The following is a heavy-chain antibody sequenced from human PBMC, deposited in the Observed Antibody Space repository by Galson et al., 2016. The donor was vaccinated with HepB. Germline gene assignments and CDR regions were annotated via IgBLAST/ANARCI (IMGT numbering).Heavy chain of an antibody. J-gene: IGHJ6*03. CDR1: GFTLGDYW. CDR2: IKQDGSEK. D-gene: IGHD2/OR15-2a*01. CDR3: ARERSGFFHYFHYHMDV. Sequence: SLRLSCAASGFTLGDYWMTWVRQAPGKGLEWLANIKQDGSEKNYVDSVKGRFTISRDNAKNALSLQMRRMTAEDTAVYYCARERSGFFHYFHYHMDVWGKGAKVTVTS. V-gene: IGHV3-7*01.